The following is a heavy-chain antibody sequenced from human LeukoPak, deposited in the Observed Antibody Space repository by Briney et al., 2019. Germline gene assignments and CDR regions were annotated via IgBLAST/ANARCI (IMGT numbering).Heavy chain of an antibody. D-gene: IGHD4-11*01. J-gene: IGHJ4*02. V-gene: IGHV3-30*18. CDR3: AKELVTTTRKVSYEFDY. CDR1: GFTFSSYG. Sequence: PGGSLRLSCAASGFTFSSYGMHWVRQAPGKGLEGVAVISYDGGNKYYADSVKGRLTISRDNSKNTLYLQMNSLRAEDTAVYYCAKELVTTTRKVSYEFDYWGQGTLVTVSS. CDR2: ISYDGGNK.